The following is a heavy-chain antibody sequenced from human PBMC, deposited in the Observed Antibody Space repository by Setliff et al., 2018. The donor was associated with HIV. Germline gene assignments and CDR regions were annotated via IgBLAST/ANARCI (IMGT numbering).Heavy chain of an antibody. CDR1: AFTSGYTFSNYW. D-gene: IGHD3-22*01. Sequence: GSLRLSCAASAFTSGYTFSNYWMSWVRQAPGKGLEWVANINQNGREKYYVASVKGRFTISRDNAKDSLYLQMNSLRGEDTSVYYCAGSRGYFVKAEWGQGTLGTVSS. CDR3: AGSRGYFVKAE. CDR2: INQNGREK. V-gene: IGHV3-7*01. J-gene: IGHJ4*02.